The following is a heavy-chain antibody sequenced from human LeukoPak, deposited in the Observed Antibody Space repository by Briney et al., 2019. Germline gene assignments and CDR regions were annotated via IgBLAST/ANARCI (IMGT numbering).Heavy chain of an antibody. CDR3: AKLQSVVIPAAMLGFDY. Sequence: PGGSLRLSCTTSGFTFSSFEMNWVRQAPGKGLEWVSYISASGSTKYYADSVKGRFTISRDNSRDTLSVQINSLRAEDTAVYYCAKLQSVVIPAAMLGFDYWGQGILVTVSS. V-gene: IGHV3-48*03. D-gene: IGHD2-2*01. CDR2: ISASGSTK. J-gene: IGHJ4*02. CDR1: GFTFSSFE.